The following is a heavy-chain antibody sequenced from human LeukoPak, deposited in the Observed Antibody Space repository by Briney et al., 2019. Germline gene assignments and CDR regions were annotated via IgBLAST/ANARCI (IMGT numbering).Heavy chain of an antibody. J-gene: IGHJ3*02. CDR2: IYYSGST. CDR3: ARELGGNSLAFDI. V-gene: IGHV4-59*01. CDR1: GGSISSYY. Sequence: SETLSLTCTVSGGSISSYYWSWIRQPPGKGLEWIGYIYYSGSTNYNLSLKSRVTISVDTSKNQFSLKLSSVTAADTAVYYCARELGGNSLAFDIWGQGTVVTVSS. D-gene: IGHD4-23*01.